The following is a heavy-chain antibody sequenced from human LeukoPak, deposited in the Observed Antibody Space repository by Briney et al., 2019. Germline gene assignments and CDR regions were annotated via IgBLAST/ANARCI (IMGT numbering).Heavy chain of an antibody. D-gene: IGHD3-16*01. CDR2: IYYSGST. V-gene: IGHV4-59*01. Sequence: SETLSLTCTVSGGSISSYYWSWIRQPPGKGLGWIGYIYYSGSTNYNPSLKSRVTISVDTSKNQFSLKLSSVTAADTAVYYCARWGMTTIDYWGQGTLVTVSS. CDR3: ARWGMTTIDY. J-gene: IGHJ4*02. CDR1: GGSISSYY.